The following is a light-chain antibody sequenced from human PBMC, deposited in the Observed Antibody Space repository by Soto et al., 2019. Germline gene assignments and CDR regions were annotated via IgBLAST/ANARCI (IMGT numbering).Light chain of an antibody. J-gene: IGKJ1*01. CDR1: QPITTW. CDR3: QQYNSFLTT. V-gene: IGKV1-5*01. CDR2: DAF. Sequence: DIQMTQSPSTLSASIGDSVTITCRSSQPITTWLAWYQQKPGRAPRLLIYDAFALQSGVPSRFSGSGSVTEFTLTISSLQPDDFATYYCQQYNSFLTTFGQGTKVEIQ.